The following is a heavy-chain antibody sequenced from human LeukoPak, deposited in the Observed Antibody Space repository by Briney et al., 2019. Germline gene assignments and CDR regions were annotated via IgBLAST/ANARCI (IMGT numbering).Heavy chain of an antibody. CDR2: ISSSSSTI. D-gene: IGHD2-2*02. CDR3: ATPPGRCSSTSCYTLDY. J-gene: IGHJ4*02. Sequence: PGGSLRLSCAASGFTFSSYSMNWVRQAPGKGLEWVSYISSSSSTIYYADSVKGRFTISRDNAKNSLYLQMNSLRAEDTAVYYCATPPGRCSSTSCYTLDYWGQGTLVTVSS. V-gene: IGHV3-48*01. CDR1: GFTFSSYS.